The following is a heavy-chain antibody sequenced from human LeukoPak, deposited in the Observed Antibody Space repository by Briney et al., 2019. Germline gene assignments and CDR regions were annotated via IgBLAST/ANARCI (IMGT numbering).Heavy chain of an antibody. Sequence: GGSLRLPCAASGFTFSSSWMLWVRQAPGKGLVWVSRINHDGSTTNYVDSVQGRFTISRDNAKNTLYLQMNSLRAEDTAVFYCVRDRFYGMDVWGQGTTVTVSS. J-gene: IGHJ6*02. CDR3: VRDRFYGMDV. V-gene: IGHV3-74*01. CDR1: GFTFSSSW. CDR2: INHDGSTT.